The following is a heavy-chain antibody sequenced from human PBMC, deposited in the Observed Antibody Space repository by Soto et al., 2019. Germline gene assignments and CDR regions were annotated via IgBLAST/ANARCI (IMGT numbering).Heavy chain of an antibody. J-gene: IGHJ6*02. CDR2: ISSSSSYI. D-gene: IGHD6-13*01. CDR1: GFTFSSYS. Sequence: GGSLRLSCAASGFTFSSYSMNWVRQAPGKGLEWVSSISSSSSYIYYADSVKGRFTISRDNAKNSLYLQMNSLRAEDTAVYYCARDRGYFVYYYYGMDVWGQGTTVTVSS. V-gene: IGHV3-21*01. CDR3: ARDRGYFVYYYYGMDV.